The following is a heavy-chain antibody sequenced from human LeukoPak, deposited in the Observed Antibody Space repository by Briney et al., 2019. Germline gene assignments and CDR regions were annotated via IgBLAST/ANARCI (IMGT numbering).Heavy chain of an antibody. D-gene: IGHD4-17*01. CDR3: SRGRYGDYSRSGYYYGMDV. CDR2: IAFDGSNA. CDR1: GFTFSSYA. J-gene: IGHJ6*02. V-gene: IGHV3-30-3*01. Sequence: GRSLRLSCVASGFTFSSYAMHWVRQAPGKGLEWVAVIAFDGSNAPYADSVKGRFTISRDISKSTLYLEMNSLKAEDSAIYYCSRGRYGDYSRSGYYYGMDVWGQGTTVTVSS.